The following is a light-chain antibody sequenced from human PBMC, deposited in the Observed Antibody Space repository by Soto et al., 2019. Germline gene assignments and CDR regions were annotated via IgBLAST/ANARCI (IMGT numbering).Light chain of an antibody. V-gene: IGKV2-30*01. Sequence: DVVMTQSPLSLPVTLGQPASISCRSSQSLAYSGGNTYLNWFQQRPGQSPRRLIYKVSNRDSGVPDRFSGSWSGTDFTLKISRVEAEDVGVYYCMQGTHWPPYTFGQGTKLEIK. CDR2: KVS. CDR3: MQGTHWPPYT. J-gene: IGKJ2*01. CDR1: QSLAYSGGNTY.